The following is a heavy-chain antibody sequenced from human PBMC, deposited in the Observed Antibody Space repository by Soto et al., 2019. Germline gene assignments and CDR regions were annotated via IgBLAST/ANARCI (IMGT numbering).Heavy chain of an antibody. CDR2: IYHSGSI. J-gene: IGHJ3*02. CDR3: ARDFRIPTKYYYDSSGSDAFDI. Sequence: SETLPLTCAVSGGSISSGGYSWRWIRQPPGKGLEGIGYIYHSGSIYYNPSLKSRVTISVDTSKNQFSLKLSSVTAADTAVYYCARDFRIPTKYYYDSSGSDAFDIWGQGTMVTVSS. D-gene: IGHD3-22*01. CDR1: GGSISSGGYS. V-gene: IGHV4-30-2*01.